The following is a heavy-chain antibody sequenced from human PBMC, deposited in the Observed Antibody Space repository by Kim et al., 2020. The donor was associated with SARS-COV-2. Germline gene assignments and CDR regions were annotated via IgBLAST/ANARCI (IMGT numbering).Heavy chain of an antibody. V-gene: IGHV1-69*13. CDR3: AREDYYGSGSPYYYYYGMDV. Sequence: SVKVSCKASGGTFSSYAISWVRQAPGQGLEWMGGIIPIFGTANYAQKFQGRVTITADESTSTAYMELSSLRSEDTAVYYCAREDYYGSGSPYYYYYGMDVWGQGTTVTVSS. D-gene: IGHD3-10*01. CDR2: IIPIFGTA. J-gene: IGHJ6*02. CDR1: GGTFSSYA.